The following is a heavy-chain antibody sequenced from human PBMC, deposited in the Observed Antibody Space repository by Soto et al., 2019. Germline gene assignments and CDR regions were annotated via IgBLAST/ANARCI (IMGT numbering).Heavy chain of an antibody. V-gene: IGHV1-69*13. CDR3: ARDYYDRSGYYRRDAFDI. J-gene: IGHJ3*02. CDR2: IIPIFVTA. CDR1: GGTFSSYA. Sequence: SVKVSCKASGGTFSSYAISWVRQAPGHGLEWMGGIIPIFVTANYAQKFQGRVTITADESTSTAYMELSSLRSEDTAVYYLARDYYDRSGYYRRDAFDIWGQGTMVTVSS. D-gene: IGHD3-22*01.